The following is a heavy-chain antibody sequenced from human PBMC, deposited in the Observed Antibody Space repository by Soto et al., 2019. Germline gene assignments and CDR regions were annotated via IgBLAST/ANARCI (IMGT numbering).Heavy chain of an antibody. Sequence: ESGGGLVQPGGSLRLSCAASGFTFSSYSMNWVRQAPGKGLEWISYITAGSDIIRYADPVKGRFTISRDNAKNSLDLQMNSLRDEDTAFYYCVRDRDWAFDYWGQGILVTVSS. CDR2: ITAGSDII. J-gene: IGHJ4*02. CDR1: GFTFSSYS. CDR3: VRDRDWAFDY. V-gene: IGHV3-48*02. D-gene: IGHD3-9*01.